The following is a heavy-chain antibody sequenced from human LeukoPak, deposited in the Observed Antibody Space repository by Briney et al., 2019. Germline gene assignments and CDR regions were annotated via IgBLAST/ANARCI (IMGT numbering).Heavy chain of an antibody. Sequence: GGSLRLSCAASGFTFNDYSMNWVRQAPGKGLEWVSSISSSSSYIYYADSVKGRFTISRDNARNSLYLQMNSLRAEDTAVYYCARGGRSTYFDWSPDYWGQGTLVTVSS. CDR3: ARGGRSTYFDWSPDY. CDR2: ISSSSSYI. J-gene: IGHJ4*02. D-gene: IGHD3-9*01. CDR1: GFTFNDYS. V-gene: IGHV3-21*01.